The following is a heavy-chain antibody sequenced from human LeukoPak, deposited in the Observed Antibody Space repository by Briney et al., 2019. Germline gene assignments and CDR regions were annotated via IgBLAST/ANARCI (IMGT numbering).Heavy chain of an antibody. V-gene: IGHV1-18*01. Sequence: ASVTVSFKASGYTFTSYGISWVRQAPGQGREWMGWISAYNGNTNYAQKLQGRVTMTTDTSTSTAYMELRSLRSDDTAVYYCARGIDYYDSNYYFDYWGQGTLVTVSS. CDR1: GYTFTSYG. D-gene: IGHD3-22*01. CDR3: ARGIDYYDSNYYFDY. J-gene: IGHJ4*02. CDR2: ISAYNGNT.